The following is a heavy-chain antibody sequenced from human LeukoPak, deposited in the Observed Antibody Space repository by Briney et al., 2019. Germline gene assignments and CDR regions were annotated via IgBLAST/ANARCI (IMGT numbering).Heavy chain of an antibody. CDR3: ARDCSSTSCPPKRYYGMDV. Sequence: GASVKVSCKASGYTFTSYGISWVRQAPGQGLEWMGWISAYNGNTNYAQKLQGRVTMTTDTSTSTAYMELRGLRSDDTAVYYCARDCSSTSCPPKRYYGMDVWGKGTTVTVSS. J-gene: IGHJ6*04. V-gene: IGHV1-18*04. CDR2: ISAYNGNT. D-gene: IGHD2-2*01. CDR1: GYTFTSYG.